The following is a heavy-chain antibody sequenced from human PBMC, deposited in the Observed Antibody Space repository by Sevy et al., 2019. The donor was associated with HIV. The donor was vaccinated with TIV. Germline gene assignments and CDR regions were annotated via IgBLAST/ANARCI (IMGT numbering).Heavy chain of an antibody. V-gene: IGHV5-51*01. CDR2: IYPVDSDT. CDR1: GYRLTSYW. Sequence: GESLKISCKGSGYRLTSYWIGWVRQMPGKGLEWMGIIYPVDSDTRYSPSFQGQVTISADKSFSTAYLQWSSLRASDIAMYYCARKYYDILTGYYRCDPWGQGTLVTVSS. CDR3: ARKYYDILTGYYRCDP. J-gene: IGHJ5*02. D-gene: IGHD3-9*01.